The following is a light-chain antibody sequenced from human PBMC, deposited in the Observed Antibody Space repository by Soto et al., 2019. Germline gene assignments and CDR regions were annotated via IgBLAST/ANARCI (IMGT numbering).Light chain of an antibody. CDR3: CSYAASDLI. V-gene: IGLV2-23*01. CDR1: SSDVGPYKL. J-gene: IGLJ2*01. CDR2: EGT. Sequence: QSALTQPASVSGSPGQSITISCSGASSDVGPYKLVAWYQQHPDKAPKLIIHEGTKRPSGVSSRFSGSQSGTTASLTISGLQAEDEADYYCCSYAASDLIFGGVTKLTVL.